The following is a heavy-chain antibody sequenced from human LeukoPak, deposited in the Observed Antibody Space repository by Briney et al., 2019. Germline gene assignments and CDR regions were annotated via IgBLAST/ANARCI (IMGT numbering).Heavy chain of an antibody. V-gene: IGHV3-30*02. J-gene: IGHJ4*02. CDR2: IRDDGSNK. Sequence: GGSLRLSCAASGFTFSTYGMHWVRQAPGKGLERVAFIRDDGSNKYYADSVKGRFTISRDNSKNTLYLQMNSLRAEDTAVYSCAKDFDGYTYGNLDYWGQGTLVTVSS. D-gene: IGHD5-18*01. CDR1: GFTFSTYG. CDR3: AKDFDGYTYGNLDY.